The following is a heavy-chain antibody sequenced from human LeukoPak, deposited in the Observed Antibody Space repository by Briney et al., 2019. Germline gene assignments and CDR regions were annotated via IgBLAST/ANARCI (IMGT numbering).Heavy chain of an antibody. CDR3: AKENRPYCGGDCYSSY. CDR1: GFTFSSYG. Sequence: GRSLRLSCAASGFTFSSYGMHWVRQAPGKGLEWVAVIRYDGSNKYYADSVKGRFTISRDNSKNTLYLQMNSLRAEDTAVYYCAKENRPYCGGDCYSSYWGQGTLVTVSS. J-gene: IGHJ4*02. CDR2: IRYDGSNK. V-gene: IGHV3-33*06. D-gene: IGHD2-21*02.